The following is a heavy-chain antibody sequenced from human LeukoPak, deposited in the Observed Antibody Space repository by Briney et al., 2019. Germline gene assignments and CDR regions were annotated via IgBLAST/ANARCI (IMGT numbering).Heavy chain of an antibody. J-gene: IGHJ2*01. CDR1: GGSISSYY. Sequence: SETLSLTCTVSGGSISSYYWSWIRQPPGKGLEWIGYIYYSGSTNYNPSLKSRVTISVDTSKNQFSLKLSSVTAADTAVYYCARSTTVTTGWYFDLWGRGTLVTVSS. CDR2: IYYSGST. V-gene: IGHV4-59*08. CDR3: ARSTTVTTGWYFDL. D-gene: IGHD4-17*01.